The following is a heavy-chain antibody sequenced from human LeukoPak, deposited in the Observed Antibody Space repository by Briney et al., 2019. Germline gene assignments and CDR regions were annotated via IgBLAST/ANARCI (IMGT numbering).Heavy chain of an antibody. Sequence: GGSLRLSCAASGFTFSSYSMNWVRQAPGKGLEWVSSISSSSSYIYYADSVRGRFTISRDNAKNSLYLQMNSLRAEDTAVYYCARSLRVSSIAVAGPPRTKDYYYYYMDVWGKGTTVTVSS. CDR1: GFTFSSYS. V-gene: IGHV3-21*01. J-gene: IGHJ6*03. CDR3: ARSLRVSSIAVAGPPRTKDYYYYYMDV. CDR2: ISSSSSYI. D-gene: IGHD6-19*01.